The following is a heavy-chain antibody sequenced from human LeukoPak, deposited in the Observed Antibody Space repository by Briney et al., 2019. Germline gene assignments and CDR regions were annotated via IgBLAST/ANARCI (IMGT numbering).Heavy chain of an antibody. D-gene: IGHD1-26*01. CDR3: ARASGSDNSSYYYGMDV. Sequence: SETLSLTCTVSGGSVNSGSYYWSWIRQPPGKGLEWIGYIYYSGSTNYNPSLKSRVTISVDTSKNQFSLKLSSVTAADTAVYYCARASGSDNSSYYYGMDVWGQGTTVTVSS. CDR1: GGSVNSGSYY. J-gene: IGHJ6*02. CDR2: IYYSGST. V-gene: IGHV4-61*01.